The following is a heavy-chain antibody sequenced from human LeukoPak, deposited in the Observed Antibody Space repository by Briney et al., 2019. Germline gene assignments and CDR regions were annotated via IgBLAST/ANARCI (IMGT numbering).Heavy chain of an antibody. V-gene: IGHV4-4*07. CDR2: IYTSGST. J-gene: IGHJ3*02. CDR1: GGSISSYY. CDR3: ASDNYDPGAFDI. D-gene: IGHD3-22*01. Sequence: SETLSLTCTVSGGSISSYYWSWIRQPAGKGLEWIGRIYTSGSTNYNPSLKSRVTVSVDTSKNQFSLKLSSVTAADTAVYYCASDNYDPGAFDIWGQGTMVTVSS.